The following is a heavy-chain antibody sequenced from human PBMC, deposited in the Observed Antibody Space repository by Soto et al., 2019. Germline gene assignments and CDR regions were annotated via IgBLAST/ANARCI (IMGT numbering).Heavy chain of an antibody. J-gene: IGHJ4*02. V-gene: IGHV3-23*01. Sequence: EVQLLESGGGLVQPGESLRLSCAASGLTFSTHAPMWVRQAPGKGLEWVSAISGSAINTYYADSVKARFTISRDNDKTTLYLQMNSLRVEDTAVYYCAKESDVAGRDYWGQGTLVTVSS. CDR2: ISGSAINT. D-gene: IGHD6-19*01. CDR1: GLTFSTHA. CDR3: AKESDVAGRDY.